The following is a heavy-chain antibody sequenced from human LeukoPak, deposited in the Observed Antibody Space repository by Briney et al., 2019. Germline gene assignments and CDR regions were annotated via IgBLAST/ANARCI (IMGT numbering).Heavy chain of an antibody. CDR2: IYPKSGGT. D-gene: IGHD5-12*01. CDR1: GYTVTGYY. J-gene: IGHJ3*02. CDR3: VRDGYSGGAFDI. Sequence: GSVKVSCKASGYTVTGYYMHWVRQAPGQGLERIGWIYPKSGGTNYAQKFQSRVTMTRDTSITTAFIELNILKSDDTAVYYCVRDGYSGGAFDIWGQGTMVTVSS. V-gene: IGHV1-2*02.